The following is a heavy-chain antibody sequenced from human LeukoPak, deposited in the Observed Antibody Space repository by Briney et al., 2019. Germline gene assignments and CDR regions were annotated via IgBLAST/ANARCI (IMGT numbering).Heavy chain of an antibody. Sequence: GASVKVSCKASGYRFTTYGISWVRQAPGQGLEWMGWIGTYNGNTNYAQKLQGRVTMTTDTSTSTVYMELRSLRSDDTAVYYCARGITGYDSGWYGRGDTFDYWGQGTLVTVSS. CDR2: IGTYNGNT. CDR1: GYRFTTYG. CDR3: ARGITGYDSGWYGRGDTFDY. D-gene: IGHD6-19*01. V-gene: IGHV1-18*01. J-gene: IGHJ4*02.